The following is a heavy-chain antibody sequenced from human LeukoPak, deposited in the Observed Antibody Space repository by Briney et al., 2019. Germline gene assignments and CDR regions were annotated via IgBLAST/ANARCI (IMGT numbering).Heavy chain of an antibody. CDR1: GGSFSGFY. CDR3: ARSEYSSSSGHFDY. CDR2: INHSGST. V-gene: IGHV4-34*01. Sequence: SETLSLTCAVYGGSFSGFYWSWIRQPPGKGLEWIGEINHSGSTNYNPSLKSRVTISVDTSENQFSLKLSSVTAADTAVYYCARSEYSSSSGHFDYWGQGTPVTVSS. J-gene: IGHJ4*02. D-gene: IGHD6-6*01.